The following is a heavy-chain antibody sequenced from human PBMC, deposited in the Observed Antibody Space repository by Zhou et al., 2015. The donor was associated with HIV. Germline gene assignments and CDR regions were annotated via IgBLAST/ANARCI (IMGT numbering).Heavy chain of an antibody. CDR3: ARGSSSWDDAFDI. J-gene: IGHJ3*02. CDR2: IIPIFGTA. CDR1: GGSFSSYP. D-gene: IGHD6-13*01. V-gene: IGHV1-69*12. Sequence: QVQLVQSGAEVKKPGSSVKVSCKTSGGSFSSYPIHWVRQAPGQGLEWMGGIIPIFGTANYAQKFQGRVTITADESTSTAYMELSSLRSEDTAVYYCARGSSSWDDAFDIWGQGTMVTVSS.